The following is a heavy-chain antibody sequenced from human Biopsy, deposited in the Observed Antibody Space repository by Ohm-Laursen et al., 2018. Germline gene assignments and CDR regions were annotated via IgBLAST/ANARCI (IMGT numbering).Heavy chain of an antibody. CDR3: ASDLNGDPSAFDY. Sequence: SLRLSCAASGFTFKNYAMNWVRQAPGKGLDWVSSIDSSAASTFYADSVKGRFTISRDNTKKPLFLQMNSLRAADTAIYYCASDLNGDPSAFDYWGQGTPVTVSS. CDR1: GFTFKNYA. CDR2: IDSSAAST. D-gene: IGHD4-17*01. J-gene: IGHJ4*02. V-gene: IGHV3-23*01.